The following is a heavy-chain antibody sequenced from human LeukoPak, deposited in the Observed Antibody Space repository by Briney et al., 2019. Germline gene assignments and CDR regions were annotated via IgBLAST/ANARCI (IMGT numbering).Heavy chain of an antibody. V-gene: IGHV4-34*01. CDR1: GGSFSGYY. CDR3: ASLGSYGDYNPLVR. Sequence: SETLSLTCAVYGGSFSGYYWSWIRQPPGKGLEWIGEINHSGSTNYNPSLKSRVTISVDTSKNQSSLKLSSVTAADTAVYYCASLGSYGDYNPLVRWGQGTLVTVSS. D-gene: IGHD4-17*01. CDR2: INHSGST. J-gene: IGHJ4*02.